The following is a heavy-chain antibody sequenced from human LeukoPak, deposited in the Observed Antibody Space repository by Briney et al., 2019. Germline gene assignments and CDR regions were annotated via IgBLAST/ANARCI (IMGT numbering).Heavy chain of an antibody. CDR2: ISSSSNTI. Sequence: GGSLRLSCTASGFTFSDYYMSWIRQAPGKGLEWVSYISSSSNTIYYADSVKGRFTISRDNAKKLLYIQINTLRAEDTAVYYCARGAGSSWYGDYWGQGTLVTVTS. D-gene: IGHD6-13*01. V-gene: IGHV3-11*01. CDR1: GFTFSDYY. CDR3: ARGAGSSWYGDY. J-gene: IGHJ4*02.